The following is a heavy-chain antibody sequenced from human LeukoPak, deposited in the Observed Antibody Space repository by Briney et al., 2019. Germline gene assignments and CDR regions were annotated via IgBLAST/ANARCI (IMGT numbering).Heavy chain of an antibody. CDR2: ISYDGSNK. CDR1: GFTFSSYA. D-gene: IGHD6-6*01. J-gene: IGHJ3*02. CDR3: AREVVAARPGGSFDI. Sequence: GRSLRLSCAASGFTFSSYAMHWVRQAPGKGLEWVAVISYDGSNKYYADSVKGRFTISRDNSKNTLYLQMNSLRAEDTAVYYCAREVVAARPGGSFDIWGQGTMVTVSS. V-gene: IGHV3-30-3*01.